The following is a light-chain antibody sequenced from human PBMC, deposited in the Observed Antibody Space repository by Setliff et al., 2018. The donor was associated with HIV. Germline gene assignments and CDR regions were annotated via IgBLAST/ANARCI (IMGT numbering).Light chain of an antibody. CDR2: DVS. Sequence: QSVLTQPASVSGSPGQSITISCTGTSSDVGGYNYVSWYQQHPGKAPKLMISDVSNRPSGVSNRFSGSRSDNTASLTISGLQAEDEADYYCSSYTSSHVFGTGTKVTVL. CDR1: SSDVGGYNY. CDR3: SSYTSSHV. J-gene: IGLJ1*01. V-gene: IGLV2-14*03.